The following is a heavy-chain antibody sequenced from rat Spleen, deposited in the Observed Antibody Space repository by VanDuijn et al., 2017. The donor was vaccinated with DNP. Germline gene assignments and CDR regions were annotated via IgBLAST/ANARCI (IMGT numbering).Heavy chain of an antibody. Sequence: EVKLLESGGGLVQPGGSMRLSCAASGFTFTDFYMNWIRQPAGKAPEWLGFIRNKANGYTTEYNPSVKGRFTISRDNIQNMLYLQMNTLRAEDTATYYCARHYSSYIGDFDYWGQGVMVTVSS. CDR2: IRNKANGYTT. V-gene: IGHV7-7*01. CDR3: ARHYSSYIGDFDY. CDR1: GFTFTDFY. D-gene: IGHD1-2*01. J-gene: IGHJ2*01.